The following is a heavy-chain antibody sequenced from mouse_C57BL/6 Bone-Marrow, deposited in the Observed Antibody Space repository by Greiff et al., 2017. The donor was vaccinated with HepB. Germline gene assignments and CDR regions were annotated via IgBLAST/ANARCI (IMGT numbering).Heavy chain of an antibody. CDR1: GFTFSSYA. J-gene: IGHJ1*03. CDR3: ARDHRVDWYFDV. Sequence: EVKVVESGGGLVKPGGSLKLSCAASGFTFSSYAMSWVRQTPEKRLEWVATISDGGSYTYYPDNVKGRFTISRDNAKNNLYLQMRHLKSEDTAMYYCARDHRVDWYFDVWGTGTTVTVSS. CDR2: ISDGGSYT. V-gene: IGHV5-4*01.